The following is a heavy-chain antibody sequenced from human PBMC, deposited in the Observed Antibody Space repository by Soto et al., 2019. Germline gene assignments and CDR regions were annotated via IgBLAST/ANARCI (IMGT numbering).Heavy chain of an antibody. CDR1: GGSFSGYY. D-gene: IGHD6-19*01. Sequence: SETLSLTCAVYGGSFSGYYWSWIRQPPGKGLEWIGEINHSGSTNYNPSLKSRVTISVDTSKNQFSLKLSSVTAADTAVYYCARKVAVAGIPPYYFDDWGQGTLVTVSS. J-gene: IGHJ4*02. V-gene: IGHV4-34*01. CDR3: ARKVAVAGIPPYYFDD. CDR2: INHSGST.